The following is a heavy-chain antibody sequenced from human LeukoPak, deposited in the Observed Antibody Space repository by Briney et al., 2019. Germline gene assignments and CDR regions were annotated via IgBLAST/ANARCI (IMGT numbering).Heavy chain of an antibody. CDR1: GFTLSNFW. V-gene: IGHV3-74*01. CDR3: VKVRGRARVGYFDY. Sequence: PGGSLRLSCAASGFTLSNFWMNWVRQAPGKGLVWVSRINKDGSVTDYAESVKGRFSISRDNAKNTLYLQMNSLRVEDTAIYYCVKVRGRARVGYFDYWGQGSLVTVSS. J-gene: IGHJ4*02. CDR2: INKDGSVT. D-gene: IGHD1-26*01.